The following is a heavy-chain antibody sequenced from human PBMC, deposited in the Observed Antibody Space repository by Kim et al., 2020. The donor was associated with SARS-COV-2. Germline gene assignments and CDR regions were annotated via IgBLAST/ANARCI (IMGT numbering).Heavy chain of an antibody. V-gene: IGHV4-39*07. CDR3: ARDGDYSNTWDYYFDY. Sequence: SETLSLTCSVYGDSIRNSIYYCGWIRQPPGKGPEWIGSIYYSGTTYSNPSLQSRVFVSLDASKNQFSLHLHSLTAADTAVYYCARDGDYSNTWDYYFDYWGHGTLVTVSS. D-gene: IGHD6-13*01. CDR1: GDSIRNSIYY. J-gene: IGHJ4*01. CDR2: IYYSGTT.